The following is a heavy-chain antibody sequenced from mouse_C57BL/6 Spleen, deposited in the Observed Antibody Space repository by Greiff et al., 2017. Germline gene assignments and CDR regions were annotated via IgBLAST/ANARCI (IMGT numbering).Heavy chain of an antibody. D-gene: IGHD2-4*01. V-gene: IGHV1-59*01. Sequence: VQLQQPGAELVRPGTSVKLSCKASGYTFTSYRMHWVKQRPGQGLEWIGVIDPSDSYTNYNQKFKGKATLTVDTSSSTAYMQLSSLTSEDSAVYYCARRDYDYDCFDYWGQGTTLTVSS. CDR2: IDPSDSYT. J-gene: IGHJ2*01. CDR1: GYTFTSYR. CDR3: ARRDYDYDCFDY.